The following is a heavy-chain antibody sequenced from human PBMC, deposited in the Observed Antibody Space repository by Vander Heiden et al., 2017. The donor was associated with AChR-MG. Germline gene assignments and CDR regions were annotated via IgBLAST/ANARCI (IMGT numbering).Heavy chain of an antibody. D-gene: IGHD2-2*01. CDR3: ARDRDIVVVTGGMDV. CDR2: ISYDGSNK. V-gene: IGHV3-30-3*01. CDR1: GFTCSGYA. Sequence: QVQLVESGGGVVQPGRCLRLSCAASGFTCSGYAMHWVRQAPGKGLEWVAVISYDGSNKYYADSVKGRFTISRDNSKNTLYLQMNSLRAEDTAVYYCARDRDIVVVTGGMDVWGQGTTVTVSS. J-gene: IGHJ6*02.